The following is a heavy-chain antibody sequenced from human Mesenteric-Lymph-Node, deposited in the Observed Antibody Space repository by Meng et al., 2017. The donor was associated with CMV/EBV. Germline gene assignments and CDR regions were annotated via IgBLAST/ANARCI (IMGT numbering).Heavy chain of an antibody. CDR2: INPNTGDT. D-gene: IGHD4-23*01. CDR3: ARDGDDGNSFPDY. J-gene: IGHJ4*02. V-gene: IGHV1-2*02. CDR1: GYTFTGYY. Sequence: ASVTVSCQASGYTFTGYYIHWVRQAPGQGLQWMGCINPNTGDTYYAQNFQGRVTVTRDTSISTAYMGLSSLTSDDTAVYYCARDGDDGNSFPDYWGRGTLVTVSS.